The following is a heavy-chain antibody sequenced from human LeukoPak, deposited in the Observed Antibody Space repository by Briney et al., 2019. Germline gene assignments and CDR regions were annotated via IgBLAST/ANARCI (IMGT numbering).Heavy chain of an antibody. D-gene: IGHD2-2*01. J-gene: IGHJ5*02. CDR1: GYTFTGYY. V-gene: IGHV1-2*02. CDR2: INPNSGGT. Sequence: GASVKVSCKASGYTFTGYYMHWVRQAPGQGLEWMGWINPNSGGTNYAQKFQGRVTMTRDTSISTAYMELSRLRSDDTAVYYCARDFYRYCSSTSCRSSHIDPWGQGTLVTVSS. CDR3: ARDFYRYCSSTSCRSSHIDP.